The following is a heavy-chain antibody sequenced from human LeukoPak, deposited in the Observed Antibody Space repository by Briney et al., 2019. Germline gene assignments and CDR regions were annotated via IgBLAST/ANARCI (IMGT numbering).Heavy chain of an antibody. D-gene: IGHD1-1*01. J-gene: IGHJ3*02. CDR3: ARGWNDEDAFDS. CDR1: GFTISGYW. CDR2: ISSNGGST. V-gene: IGHV3-64*01. Sequence: GGSLRLSCAASGFTISGYWMHWVRQAPGKGLEYVSAISSNGGSTYYANSVKGRFTIPRDNSKNTLYLQMGSLRAEDMAVYYCARGWNDEDAFDSWGQGTMVTVSS.